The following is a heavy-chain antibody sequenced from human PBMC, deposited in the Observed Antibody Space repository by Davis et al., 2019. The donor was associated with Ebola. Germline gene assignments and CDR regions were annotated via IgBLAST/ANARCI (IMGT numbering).Heavy chain of an antibody. J-gene: IGHJ5*02. CDR2: ISSSSSYI. V-gene: IGHV3-21*04. Sequence: GESLKISCAASGFTFSSYSMNWVRQAPGKGLEWVSSISSSSSYIYYADSVKGRFTISRDNSKNTLFLQMNSLRVEDTAVYYCARHDWFDPWGQGTLVTVSS. CDR3: ARHDWFDP. CDR1: GFTFSSYS.